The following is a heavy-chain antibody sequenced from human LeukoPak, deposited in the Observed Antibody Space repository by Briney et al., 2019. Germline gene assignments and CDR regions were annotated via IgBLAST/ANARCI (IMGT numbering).Heavy chain of an antibody. V-gene: IGHV3-48*01. CDR1: GFTFSSYE. D-gene: IGHD3-3*01. CDR3: ARGYFAVGAFDI. CDR2: ISSSSSTI. Sequence: GGSLRLSCAASGFTFSSYEMNWVRQAPGKGLEWASYISSSSSTIYYADSVKGQFTISRDNAKNSLYLQMNSLRAEDTAVYYCARGYFAVGAFDIWGQGTMVTVSS. J-gene: IGHJ3*02.